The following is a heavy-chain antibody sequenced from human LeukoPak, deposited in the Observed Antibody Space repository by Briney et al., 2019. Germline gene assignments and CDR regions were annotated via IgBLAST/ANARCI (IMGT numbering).Heavy chain of an antibody. CDR1: GFTFSSYA. D-gene: IGHD6-19*01. J-gene: IGHJ4*02. Sequence: GGSLRLSCAASGFTFSSYAMSWVRQAPGKGLEWVSDINGSGGSTYYADSVKGRFTISRDNSKNTLYLQMNSLRAEDTAVYYCAKDRVPHIAVAGIPSGYWGQGTLVTVSS. CDR2: INGSGGST. V-gene: IGHV3-23*01. CDR3: AKDRVPHIAVAGIPSGY.